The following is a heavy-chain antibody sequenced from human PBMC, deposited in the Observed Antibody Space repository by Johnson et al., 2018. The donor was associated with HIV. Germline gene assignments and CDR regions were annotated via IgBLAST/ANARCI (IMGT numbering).Heavy chain of an antibody. CDR2: IYSGGST. V-gene: IGHV3-66*01. CDR1: GFTVRSNY. Sequence: VQLVESGGGLVQPGGSLRLSCAASGFTVRSNYMSWVRQATGKGLEWVSLIYSGGSTYYADSVKGSFTISSDHSKNQLYLQMNSLKTEDTAGYYCTTDGWELLHFRAKTPDAFDIWGQGTMVTVSS. D-gene: IGHD1-26*01. CDR3: TTDGWELLHFRAKTPDAFDI. J-gene: IGHJ3*02.